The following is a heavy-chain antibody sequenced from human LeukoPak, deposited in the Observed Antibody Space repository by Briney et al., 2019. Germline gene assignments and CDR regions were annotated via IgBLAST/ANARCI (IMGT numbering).Heavy chain of an antibody. J-gene: IGHJ6*02. CDR2: ISYDGSNK. D-gene: IGHD1-7*01. Sequence: GGSLRLSCAASGFTFSSYGMRWVRQAPGKGLEWVAVISYDGSNKYYADSVKGRFTISRDNSKNTLYLQMNSLRAEDTAVYYCAKDRRTGTTNYYYYGMDVWGQGTTVTVSS. CDR1: GFTFSSYG. CDR3: AKDRRTGTTNYYYYGMDV. V-gene: IGHV3-30*18.